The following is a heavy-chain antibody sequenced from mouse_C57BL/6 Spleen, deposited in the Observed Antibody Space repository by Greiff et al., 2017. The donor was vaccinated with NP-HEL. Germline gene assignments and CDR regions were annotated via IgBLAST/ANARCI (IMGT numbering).Heavy chain of an antibody. Sequence: VQLQQPGPELVKPGASVKISCKASGYAFSSSWMNWVKQRPGKGLEWIGRIYPGDGDTNYNGKFKGKATLTADKSSSTAYMQLSSLTSEDSAVYFCARDGGVWYFDVWGTGTTVTVSS. CDR1: GYAFSSSW. CDR2: IYPGDGDT. J-gene: IGHJ1*03. CDR3: ARDGGVWYFDV. V-gene: IGHV1-82*01.